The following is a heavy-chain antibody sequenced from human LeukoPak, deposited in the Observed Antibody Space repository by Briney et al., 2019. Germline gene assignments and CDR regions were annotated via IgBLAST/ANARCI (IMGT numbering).Heavy chain of an antibody. V-gene: IGHV1-46*01. CDR3: ARDMRLYGGAKGVLGY. Sequence: ASVKVSCKASGYTFISYYMHWVRQAPGQGLEWMGIINPSGGSTSYAQKFQGRVTMTRDTSTSTVYMELSSLRSEDTAVYYCARDMRLYGGAKGVLGYWGQGTLVTVSS. J-gene: IGHJ4*02. D-gene: IGHD4-23*01. CDR2: INPSGGST. CDR1: GYTFISYY.